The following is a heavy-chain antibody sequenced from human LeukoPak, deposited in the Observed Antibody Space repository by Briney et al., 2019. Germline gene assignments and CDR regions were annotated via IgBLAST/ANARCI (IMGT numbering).Heavy chain of an antibody. Sequence: SETLSLTRTVSGGSISSSNYFWGWIRQPPGKGLEWIGSFYYGRSTYYSPSLKSRVTISVDASKNQFSLKLSSVTAADTAFYYCARHELPGMSVSAGFDYRGQGALVTVSS. CDR3: ARHELPGMSVSAGFDY. CDR1: GGSISSSNYF. J-gene: IGHJ4*02. D-gene: IGHD6-19*01. V-gene: IGHV4-39*01. CDR2: FYYGRST.